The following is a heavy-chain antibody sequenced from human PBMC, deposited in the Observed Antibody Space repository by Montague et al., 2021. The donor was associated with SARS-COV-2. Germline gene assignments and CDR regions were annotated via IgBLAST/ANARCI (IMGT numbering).Heavy chain of an antibody. CDR3: AKQALTRYCTSTTCFGAAFDI. CDR2: IYYSGST. V-gene: IGHV4-59*08. Sequence: ETLSLTCTVSGVSISSYYWTWIRQPPGKGLEWIGFIYYSGSTNYNPSLKSRVTTSVDTSKNQFSLKLSSVTAADTAVYYCAKQALTRYCTSTTCFGAAFDIWGQGTMVTVPS. CDR1: GVSISSYY. J-gene: IGHJ3*02. D-gene: IGHD2-2*01.